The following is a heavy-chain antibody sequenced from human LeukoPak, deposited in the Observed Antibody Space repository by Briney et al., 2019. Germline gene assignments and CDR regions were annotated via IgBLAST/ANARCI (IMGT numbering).Heavy chain of an antibody. D-gene: IGHD6-13*01. Sequence: SGTLSLTCAVSGGSISSSNWWSWVRQPPGKGLEWIGRIYYSGSTDYNPSLKSRVTISVDTSKNQFSLKLSSVTAADTAVYYCARRKYSSSPIDPWGQGTLVTVSS. CDR3: ARRKYSSSPIDP. V-gene: IGHV4-4*02. J-gene: IGHJ5*02. CDR1: GGSISSSNW. CDR2: IYYSGST.